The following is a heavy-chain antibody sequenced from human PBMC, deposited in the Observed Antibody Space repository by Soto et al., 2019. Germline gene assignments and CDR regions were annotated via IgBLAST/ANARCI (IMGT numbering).Heavy chain of an antibody. D-gene: IGHD3-22*01. CDR2: ISGSAATT. Sequence: PGGSLRLSCAASGFTFSSYAMNWVRPAPGKGLEWVSAISGSAATTHFADSVKGRFTISRDNSKNTLYLQMNSLRAEDTAVYYCARDRSYYDSSGSYSPPYWGQGTLVTVSS. J-gene: IGHJ4*02. V-gene: IGHV3-23*01. CDR3: ARDRSYYDSSGSYSPPY. CDR1: GFTFSSYA.